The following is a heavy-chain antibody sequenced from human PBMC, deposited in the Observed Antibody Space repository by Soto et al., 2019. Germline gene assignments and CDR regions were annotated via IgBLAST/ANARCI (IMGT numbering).Heavy chain of an antibody. CDR2: ISRSGDST. D-gene: IGHD3-16*01. V-gene: IGHV3-23*01. CDR1: GFTFSNYA. Sequence: LRLSCAASGFTFSNYAMTWVRQAPGKGLEWVSAISRSGDSTYYADSVKGRFTISRDNSKNTLYVQMNSLRAEDTAVYYCAKGAFAGYYYYGMDVWGQGTTVTVSS. J-gene: IGHJ6*02. CDR3: AKGAFAGYYYYGMDV.